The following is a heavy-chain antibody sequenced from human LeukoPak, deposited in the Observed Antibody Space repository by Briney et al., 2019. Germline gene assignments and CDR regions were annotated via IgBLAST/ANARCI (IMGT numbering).Heavy chain of an antibody. Sequence: KPSDPLSLTCTVSGGFIRSYYWSWLQLPAGGRLEWMGYFYYTWGTKYSPSLKSQVTISVDTSQNPFSLKWSTVKAADTAVYYCARGGRDGLFDYWGQGTLVTVSS. D-gene: IGHD5-24*01. V-gene: IGHV4-59*12. CDR2: FYYTWGT. CDR1: GGFIRSYY. CDR3: ARGGRDGLFDY. J-gene: IGHJ4*02.